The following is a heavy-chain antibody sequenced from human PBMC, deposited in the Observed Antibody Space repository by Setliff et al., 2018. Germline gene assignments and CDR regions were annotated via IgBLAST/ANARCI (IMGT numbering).Heavy chain of an antibody. CDR2: ISSSSNTI. Sequence: GGSLRLSCAASGFTFSSYSMNWVRQAPGRGLEWVSYISSSSNTIYYADSVKGRFTISRDNAKDSLYLQMNSLRAEDTVVYYCGGSPGVWNYWGQGTLVTVSS. CDR3: GGSPGVWNY. J-gene: IGHJ4*02. V-gene: IGHV3-48*04. D-gene: IGHD1-26*01. CDR1: GFTFSSYS.